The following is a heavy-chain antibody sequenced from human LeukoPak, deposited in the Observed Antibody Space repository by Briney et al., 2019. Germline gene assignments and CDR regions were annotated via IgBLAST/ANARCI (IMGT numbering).Heavy chain of an antibody. Sequence: GGSLRLSCAASGFTFSSYSMSWVRQAPGKGLEWMANIKQDGSEKYYVDSVKGRFTISRDNAKNSLYLQMNSLRAEDTAVYYCAGTSGSYYFGYWGQGTLVTVSS. D-gene: IGHD2-15*01. J-gene: IGHJ4*02. CDR3: AGTSGSYYFGY. CDR1: GFTFSSYS. CDR2: IKQDGSEK. V-gene: IGHV3-7*01.